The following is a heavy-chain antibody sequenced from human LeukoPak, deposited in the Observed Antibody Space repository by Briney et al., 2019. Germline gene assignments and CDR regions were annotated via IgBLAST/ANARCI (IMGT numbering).Heavy chain of an antibody. D-gene: IGHD1-26*01. CDR1: GGSFSGYY. Sequence: PSETLSLTRAVYGGSFSGYYWSWIRQPPGKGLEWIGEINHSGSTNYNPSLKSRVTISVDTSKNQFSLKLSSVTAADTAVYYCARTRIVGASPLGYWGQGTLVTVSS. CDR3: ARTRIVGASPLGY. J-gene: IGHJ4*02. V-gene: IGHV4-34*01. CDR2: INHSGST.